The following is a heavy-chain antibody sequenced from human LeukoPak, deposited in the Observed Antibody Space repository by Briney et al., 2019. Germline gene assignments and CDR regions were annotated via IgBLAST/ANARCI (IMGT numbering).Heavy chain of an antibody. V-gene: IGHV1-8*01. CDR1: GYTFTSYD. CDR3: ARVLGIAAAGFRYFQH. J-gene: IGHJ1*01. Sequence: ASVKVSCKASGYTFTSYDINWVRQATGQGLEWMGWMNPNSGNTGYAQNFQGRVTMTRNTSISTAYMELSSLRSEDTAVYYCARVLGIAAAGFRYFQHWGQGTLVTVSS. D-gene: IGHD6-13*01. CDR2: MNPNSGNT.